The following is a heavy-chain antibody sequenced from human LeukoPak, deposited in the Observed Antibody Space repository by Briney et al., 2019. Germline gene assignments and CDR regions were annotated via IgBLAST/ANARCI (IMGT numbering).Heavy chain of an antibody. J-gene: IGHJ4*02. CDR3: ARVSGHYFDY. D-gene: IGHD1-14*01. Sequence: GGSLRLSCAASGFTFSSYEMNWVRQAPGEGLEWVSYISSSGSTIYYADSVKGRFTISRDNAKNSLYLQMNSLRAEDTAVYYCARVSGHYFDYWGQGTLVTVSS. CDR2: ISSSGSTI. CDR1: GFTFSSYE. V-gene: IGHV3-48*03.